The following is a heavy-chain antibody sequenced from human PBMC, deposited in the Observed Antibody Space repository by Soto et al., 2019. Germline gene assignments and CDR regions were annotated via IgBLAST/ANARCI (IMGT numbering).Heavy chain of an antibody. Sequence: QVQLVQSGAEVKKPGASVKVSCKASGYTFTSYDINWVRQATGQGLEWMGWMNPNSGNTGYAQKFQGRVTMTRNTXXSTAYMELSSLRSEDTAVYYCARSSYYYDSSGYYRPRAFDIWGQGTMVTVSS. CDR2: MNPNSGNT. J-gene: IGHJ3*02. D-gene: IGHD3-22*01. CDR3: ARSSYYYDSSGYYRPRAFDI. V-gene: IGHV1-8*01. CDR1: GYTFTSYD.